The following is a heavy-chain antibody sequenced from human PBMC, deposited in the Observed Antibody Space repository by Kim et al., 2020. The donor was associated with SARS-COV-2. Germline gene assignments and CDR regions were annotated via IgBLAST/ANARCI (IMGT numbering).Heavy chain of an antibody. CDR1: GGTFSSYA. J-gene: IGHJ5*02. CDR2: NIPIVGTA. Sequence: SGKVSCKASGGTFSSYAISWVRQAPGQGLEWMGGNIPIVGTANYAQKFQGRVTITADESTSKAHMELSSLRAEDTAVYYSARTPRGITMVWGAIRWWFDPWGRGTLVTVSS. V-gene: IGHV1-69*13. D-gene: IGHD3-10*01. CDR3: ARTPRGITMVWGAIRWWFDP.